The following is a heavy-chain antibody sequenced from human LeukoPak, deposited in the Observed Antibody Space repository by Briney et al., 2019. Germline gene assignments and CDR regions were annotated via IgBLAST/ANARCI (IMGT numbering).Heavy chain of an antibody. Sequence: ASVKVSCKASGYTFSDYYIHWVRQAPGQGLEWMGWINPHSGGTNSAQEFQGRVTMTRDTSISTAYMELNNLRSDDAAVYYCMRSVGSTNWYAYWGQGTHVIVSS. J-gene: IGHJ5*01. CDR1: GYTFSDYY. CDR2: INPHSGGT. D-gene: IGHD2-15*01. CDR3: MRSVGSTNWYAY. V-gene: IGHV1-2*02.